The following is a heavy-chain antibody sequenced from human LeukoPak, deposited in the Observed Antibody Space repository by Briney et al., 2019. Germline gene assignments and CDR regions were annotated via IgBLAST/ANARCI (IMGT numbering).Heavy chain of an antibody. D-gene: IGHD3-3*01. CDR2: VNTSGII. CDR1: GGSITIGSGF. J-gene: IGHJ4*01. V-gene: IGHV4-61*02. Sequence: PSQTLSLTCTVSGGSITIGSGFWSWVRQPAGKGLEWIGRVNTSGIIKYNPSLKSRVTISIDMSKNQFSLRLISVTAADTAVYYCAREWSYWGHGTLVTVSS. CDR3: AREWSY.